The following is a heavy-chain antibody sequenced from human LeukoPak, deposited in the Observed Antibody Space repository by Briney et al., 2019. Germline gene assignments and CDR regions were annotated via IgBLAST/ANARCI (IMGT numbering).Heavy chain of an antibody. V-gene: IGHV3-15*01. D-gene: IGHD1-26*01. CDR2: IQRQTDGGTT. CDR1: GFTFSNTW. J-gene: IGHJ4*02. CDR3: TTESSGGSDN. Sequence: SGGSLRLSCAASGFTFSNTWMSWVRQGPGKGLEWAGRIQRQTDGGTTDYAAPVKGRFTISRDDSENTLYLQMNSLKIEDTAVYYCTTESSGGSDNWGQGTLVTVSS.